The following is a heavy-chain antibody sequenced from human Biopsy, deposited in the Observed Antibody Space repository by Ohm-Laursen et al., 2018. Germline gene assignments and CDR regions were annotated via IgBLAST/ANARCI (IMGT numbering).Heavy chain of an antibody. J-gene: IGHJ4*02. Sequence: ATVKISCKVSSYTFTDYNIHWMRQAPGQGLEWLGYINCKTGATNYAQKFQGTVTMTRDTSISTAYLALGSLRSADTAIYYCARDPLNGHKHFDYWGQGSLVTVSS. CDR3: ARDPLNGHKHFDY. D-gene: IGHD2-8*01. CDR1: SYTFTDYN. V-gene: IGHV1-2*02. CDR2: INCKTGAT.